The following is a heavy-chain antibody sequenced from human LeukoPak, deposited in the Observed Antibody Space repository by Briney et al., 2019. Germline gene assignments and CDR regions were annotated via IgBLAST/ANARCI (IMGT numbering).Heavy chain of an antibody. CDR2: IIPIFGIA. Sequence: SVKVSCKASGGTFSSYAISWVRQAPGQGLEWTGRIIPIFGIANYAQKFQGRVTITADKSTSTAYMELSSLRSEDTAVYYCARGTAGDAFDIWGQGTMVTVSS. J-gene: IGHJ3*02. CDR3: ARGTAGDAFDI. V-gene: IGHV1-69*04. CDR1: GGTFSSYA. D-gene: IGHD6-13*01.